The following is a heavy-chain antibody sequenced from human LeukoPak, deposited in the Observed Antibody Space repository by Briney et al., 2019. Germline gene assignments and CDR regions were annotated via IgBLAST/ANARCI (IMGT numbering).Heavy chain of an antibody. CDR1: GYTFTSYD. CDR3: ARGGRGGSGSYYNEIGY. CDR2: TNPNSGNT. Sequence: ASVKVSCKASGYTFTSYDINWVRQATGQGLEWMGWTNPNSGNTGYAQKFQGRVTMTRNTSISTAYMELSSLRSEDTAVYYCARGGRGGSGSYYNEIGYWGQGTLVTVSS. D-gene: IGHD3-10*01. V-gene: IGHV1-8*01. J-gene: IGHJ4*02.